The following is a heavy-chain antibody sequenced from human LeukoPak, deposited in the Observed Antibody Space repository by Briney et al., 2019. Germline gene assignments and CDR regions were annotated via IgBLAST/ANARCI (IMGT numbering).Heavy chain of an antibody. CDR2: ISWNSGSI. J-gene: IGHJ3*02. V-gene: IGHV3-9*01. Sequence: PGRSLRLSCAASGFTFDDYAMHWVRQAPGKGLEWVSGISWNSGSIGYADSVKGRFTISRDNAKNSLYLQMNSLRAEDTALYYCAEGQWLEAGTDAFDIWGQGTMVTVSS. D-gene: IGHD6-19*01. CDR3: AEGQWLEAGTDAFDI. CDR1: GFTFDDYA.